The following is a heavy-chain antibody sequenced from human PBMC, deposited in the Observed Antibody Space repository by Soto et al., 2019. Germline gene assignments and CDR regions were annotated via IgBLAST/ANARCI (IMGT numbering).Heavy chain of an antibody. Sequence: QLQLQESGPGLVKPSETLSLTCTVSGGSISSSSCYWGWIRQPPGKGLEWIGSIYYSGSTYYNPSQNSRDTLSVDTSKNQFTLKRSSVTAADTAVYYCPRHRRQQQSGYWGQGTLVTVSS. CDR3: PRHRRQQQSGY. J-gene: IGHJ4*02. CDR2: IYYSGST. V-gene: IGHV4-39*01. CDR1: GGSISSSSCY. D-gene: IGHD6-13*01.